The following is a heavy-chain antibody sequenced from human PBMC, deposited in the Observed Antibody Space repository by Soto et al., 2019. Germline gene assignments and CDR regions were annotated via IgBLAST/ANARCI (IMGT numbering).Heavy chain of an antibody. Sequence: ESLKISCAASGLTGSSYHISWVPQTPGKGVEWVSGIYNGGGIYYADSVKGRFTIFRDNSKNTLYLQMNSLRAEDTAVYDCAKDRTYYYDSSGHLQVSWGQGTLVTVSS. J-gene: IGHJ5*02. V-gene: IGHV3-53*05. CDR3: AKDRTYYYDSSGHLQVS. CDR1: GLTGSSYH. D-gene: IGHD3-22*01. CDR2: IYNGGGI.